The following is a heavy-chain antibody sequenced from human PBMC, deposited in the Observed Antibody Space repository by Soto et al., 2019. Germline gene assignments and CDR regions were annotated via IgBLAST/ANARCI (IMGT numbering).Heavy chain of an antibody. J-gene: IGHJ4*02. CDR3: ARFDILTGPPY. CDR1: GGSFSGYY. D-gene: IGHD3-9*01. V-gene: IGHV4-34*01. CDR2: INHSGST. Sequence: PSETLSLTCAVYGGSFSGYYWSWIRQPPGKGLEWIGEINHSGSTNYNPSLKSRVTISVDTSKNQFSLKLSSVTAADTAVYYCARFDILTGPPYWGQGTLVTVSS.